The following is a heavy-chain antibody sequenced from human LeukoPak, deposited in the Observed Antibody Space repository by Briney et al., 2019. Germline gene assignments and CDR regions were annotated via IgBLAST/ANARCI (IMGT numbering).Heavy chain of an antibody. CDR2: ISGSSSYI. V-gene: IGHV3-21*01. CDR1: GFTFSSYS. CDR3: ARVHSGSYQYYYYYYMDV. J-gene: IGHJ6*03. Sequence: GGSLRLSCAASGFTFSSYSMNWVRLAPGKGLGWVSSISGSSSYIYYADSVKGRFTISRDNANNSLYLQMNSLRAEDTAVYYCARVHSGSYQYYYYYYMDVWGKGTTVTVSS. D-gene: IGHD1-26*01.